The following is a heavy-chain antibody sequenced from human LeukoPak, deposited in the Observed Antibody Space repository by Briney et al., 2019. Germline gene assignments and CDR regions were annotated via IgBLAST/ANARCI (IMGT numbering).Heavy chain of an antibody. D-gene: IGHD3-10*01. CDR2: LSHSWAT. J-gene: IGHJ4*02. V-gene: IGHV4-38-2*02. CDR1: GSSITSVSY. CDR3: ARVGSSNSHYDY. Sequence: PSESLSLTCSVSGSSITSVSYWAWIRPAPEKGLEWIGRLSHSWATYYNPSLTHRLRPSVDTSNNRFSLTLRSVTAADTAVYYCARVGSSNSHYDYWGPGTLVTVSS.